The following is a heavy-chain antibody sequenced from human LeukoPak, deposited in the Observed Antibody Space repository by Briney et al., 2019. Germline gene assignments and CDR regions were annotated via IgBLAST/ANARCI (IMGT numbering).Heavy chain of an antibody. CDR3: AKDLCGGDCHPGDY. CDR2: ISYDGSNK. CDR1: GFTFSSYG. D-gene: IGHD2-21*02. Sequence: QAGGSLRLSCAASGFTFSSYGMHWVRQAPGKGLEWVAVISYDGSNKYYADSVKGRFTISRDNSKNTLYLQMSSLRAEDTAVYYCAKDLCGGDCHPGDYWGQGTLVTVSS. J-gene: IGHJ4*02. V-gene: IGHV3-30*18.